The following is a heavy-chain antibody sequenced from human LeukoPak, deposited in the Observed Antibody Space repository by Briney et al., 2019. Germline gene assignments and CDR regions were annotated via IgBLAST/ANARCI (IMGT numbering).Heavy chain of an antibody. D-gene: IGHD3-9*01. CDR2: ISAYNGNT. V-gene: IGHV1-18*01. CDR3: ARVDGAYYDILTGYYPHYYYYYMDV. Sequence: ASVKVSCKASGYTFTSYGISWVRQAPGQGLEWMGWISAYNGNTNYAQKLQGRVTMTTDTSTSTAYMELRSLRSDDTAVYYCARVDGAYYDILTGYYPHYYYYYMDVWGKGTTVTISS. J-gene: IGHJ6*03. CDR1: GYTFTSYG.